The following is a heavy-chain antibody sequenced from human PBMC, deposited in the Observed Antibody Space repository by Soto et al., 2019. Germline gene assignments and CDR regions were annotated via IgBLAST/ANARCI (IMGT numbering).Heavy chain of an antibody. Sequence: QVQLVQSGAEVKKPGASVKVSCKASGYTFTSYGISWVRQAPGQGLEWMGWISAYNGNTNYAQKLQGRVTMTTDTSTSTAYMELRSLRSDDTAVYYCGLMITFGGVPGAAFDIWGQGTMVTVSS. CDR1: GYTFTSYG. J-gene: IGHJ3*02. CDR3: GLMITFGGVPGAAFDI. V-gene: IGHV1-18*01. D-gene: IGHD3-16*01. CDR2: ISAYNGNT.